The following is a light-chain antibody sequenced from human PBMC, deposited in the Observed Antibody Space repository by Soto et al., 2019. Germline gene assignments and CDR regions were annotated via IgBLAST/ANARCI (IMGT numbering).Light chain of an antibody. V-gene: IGLV2-8*01. CDR1: SSDVGAYNY. CDR3: SSYAGGNNIMV. Sequence: QSALTQPPSASGSPGQSVTISCTGTSSDVGAYNYVSWYQQEPGKAPKLMIYAVNKRPSGVPDRFSGSKSGNTASLTVSGRRDADDAAYFCSSYAGGNNIMVFGGGTKVTVL. CDR2: AVN. J-gene: IGLJ2*01.